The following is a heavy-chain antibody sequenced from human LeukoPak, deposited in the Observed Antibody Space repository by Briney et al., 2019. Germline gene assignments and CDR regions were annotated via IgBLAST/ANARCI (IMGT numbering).Heavy chain of an antibody. V-gene: IGHV3-74*01. CDR2: ISTDGSTT. CDR3: AGGPAY. CDR1: GFTFSSYW. J-gene: IGHJ4*02. Sequence: GGSLRLSCAASGFTFSSYWMHWVRQAPGKGLVWVSRISTDGSTTTYADSVKGRFTISRDNAKNTAYLQMNSLRAEDTAVYYCAGGPAYWAQETLVTVPS.